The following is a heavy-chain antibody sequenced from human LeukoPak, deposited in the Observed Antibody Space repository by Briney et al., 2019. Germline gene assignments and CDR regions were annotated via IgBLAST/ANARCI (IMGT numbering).Heavy chain of an antibody. Sequence: SETLSLTCTVSAGSISSYYWSCIRQPPGKGLEWIGYIYYSGSTNYNPSLKSRVTITVDTSKNQFSLKLSSVTAAGTAVYYCARGYCSGGSCSSFAFDPWGQGTLVTVSS. J-gene: IGHJ5*02. CDR2: IYYSGST. D-gene: IGHD2-15*01. CDR3: ARGYCSGGSCSSFAFDP. V-gene: IGHV4-59*08. CDR1: AGSISSYY.